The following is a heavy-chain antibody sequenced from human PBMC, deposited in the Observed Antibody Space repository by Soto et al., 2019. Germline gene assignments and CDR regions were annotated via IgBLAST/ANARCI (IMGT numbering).Heavy chain of an antibody. CDR1: GYTFTSYG. J-gene: IGHJ6*02. D-gene: IGHD6-19*01. CDR2: ISAYNGNT. Sequence: QVQLVQSGAEVKKPGASVKVSCKASGYTFTSYGISWVRQAPGQGLEWMGWISAYNGNTNYAQKLQGRVTMTTDTATSTAYMELRSLRSDDTAVYYCARGIAVAGTYYYYGMDVWGQGTTVTVSS. CDR3: ARGIAVAGTYYYYGMDV. V-gene: IGHV1-18*01.